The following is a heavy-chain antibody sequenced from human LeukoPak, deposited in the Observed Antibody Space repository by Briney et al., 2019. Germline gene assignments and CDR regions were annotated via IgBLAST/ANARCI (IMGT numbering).Heavy chain of an antibody. V-gene: IGHV4-34*08. Sequence: GSLRLSCAASGFTFDDYGMTWVRQAPGKGLEWIGEINHSGSTNYNPSLKSRITISVDTSKNQFSLKLSSVTATDTAVYYCARYQYSYGYSGVDYWGQGTLVTVSS. CDR2: INHSGST. CDR3: ARYQYSYGYSGVDY. J-gene: IGHJ4*02. D-gene: IGHD5-18*01. CDR1: GFTFDDYG.